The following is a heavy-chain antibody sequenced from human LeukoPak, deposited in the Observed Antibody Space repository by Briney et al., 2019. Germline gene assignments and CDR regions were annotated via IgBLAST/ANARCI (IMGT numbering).Heavy chain of an antibody. Sequence: GGSLRLSCAASGFTFSNAWMSWVRQAPGKGLEWVGRIKSKTDGETTDYAAPVKGRFTISRDDSKNTLYLQMNSLKTEDTAVYYCTTRGGSSAMESPYYYYYMDVWGKGTTVTVSS. D-gene: IGHD5-18*01. V-gene: IGHV3-15*01. CDR2: IKSKTDGETT. J-gene: IGHJ6*03. CDR1: GFTFSNAW. CDR3: TTRGGSSAMESPYYYYYMDV.